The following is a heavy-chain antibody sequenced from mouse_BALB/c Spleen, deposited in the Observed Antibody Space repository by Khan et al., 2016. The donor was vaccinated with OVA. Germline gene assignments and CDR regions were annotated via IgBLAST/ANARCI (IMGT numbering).Heavy chain of an antibody. CDR1: GYTFTDYD. D-gene: IGHD2-1*01. V-gene: IGHV1-77*01. CDR3: AKIVYGNSYAMDY. Sequence: QVQLKESGPELVKPGASVKMSCKTSGYTFTDYDIRWVKQRTGQGLEWIGEIYPGSGSTSYNETFKGKATLTADKSSNTAYMQLSSLTSEDSAVYFCAKIVYGNSYAMDYWGQGTAVTVSS. J-gene: IGHJ4*01. CDR2: IYPGSGST.